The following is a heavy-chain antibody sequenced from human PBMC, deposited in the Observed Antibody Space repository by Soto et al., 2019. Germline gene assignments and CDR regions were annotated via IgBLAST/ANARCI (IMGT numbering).Heavy chain of an antibody. CDR1: GGSISSYY. Sequence: SETLSLTCTVSGGSISSYYWSWIRQPPGKGLEWIGYIYYSGSTNYNPSLKSRVTISVDTSKNQFSLKLSSVTAADTAVDYCARDPGMNYSGSGVLYYMDVWGKGTPVTVSS. CDR3: ARDPGMNYSGSGVLYYMDV. V-gene: IGHV4-59*01. D-gene: IGHD3-10*01. CDR2: IYYSGST. J-gene: IGHJ6*03.